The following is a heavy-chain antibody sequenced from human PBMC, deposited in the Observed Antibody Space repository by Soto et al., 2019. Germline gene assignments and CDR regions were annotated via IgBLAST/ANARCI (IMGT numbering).Heavy chain of an antibody. CDR2: IIPIFGTA. D-gene: IGHD6-13*01. CDR3: ARDQRSVGGVRIAAAGKFDP. Sequence: SVKVSCKASGGTFSSYAISWVRQAPGQGLEWMGGIIPIFGTANYAQKFQGRVTITADESTSTAYMELSSLRSEDTAVYYCARDQRSVGGVRIAAAGKFDPWGQGTLVTVSS. J-gene: IGHJ5*02. CDR1: GGTFSSYA. V-gene: IGHV1-69*13.